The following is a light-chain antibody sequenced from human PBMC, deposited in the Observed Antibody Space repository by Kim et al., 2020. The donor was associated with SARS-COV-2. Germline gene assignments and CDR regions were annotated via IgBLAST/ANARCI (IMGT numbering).Light chain of an antibody. V-gene: IGLV1-44*01. CDR2: TNY. Sequence: QSVLTQPPSASGTPGQRVTISCSGSSSNIGSNAVNWYQHLPGTAPKLLIYTNYQRPSGVPDRFSGSKSGTSASLAISGLQSEDEADYYCAAWDDSLHEYVFVTGTKVTVL. CDR3: AAWDDSLHEYV. CDR1: SSNIGSNA. J-gene: IGLJ1*01.